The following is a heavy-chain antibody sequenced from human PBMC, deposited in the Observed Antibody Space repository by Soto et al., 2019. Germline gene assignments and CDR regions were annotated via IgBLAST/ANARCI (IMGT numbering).Heavy chain of an antibody. V-gene: IGHV1-3*01. J-gene: IGHJ6*02. CDR2: INAGNGNT. D-gene: IGHD2-2*01. CDR1: GYTFTSYS. CDR3: ARDLIVVVPAAFPGWYYYYGMDV. Sequence: ASVKVSCKASGYTFTSYSMHWVRQAPGQRLEWMGWINAGNGNTKYSQKFQGRVTITRDTSASTAYMELSSLRSEDTAVYYCARDLIVVVPAAFPGWYYYYGMDVWGQGTTVTVSS.